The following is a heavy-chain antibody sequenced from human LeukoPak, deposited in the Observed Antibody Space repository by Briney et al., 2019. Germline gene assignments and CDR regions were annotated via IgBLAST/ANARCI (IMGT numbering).Heavy chain of an antibody. CDR2: LYSDGST. J-gene: IGHJ6*03. V-gene: IGHV3-53*01. D-gene: IGHD4-23*01. CDR1: GFTVSSNY. CDR3: ARVETVGNELYYYYYMDV. Sequence: GGSLRLSCAASGFTVSSNYMSWVHQAPGKGLEWVSVLYSDGSTFYADSVKGRFTISRDNSKNSLYLQMNSLRAEDTAVYCCARVETVGNELYYYYYMDVWGKGTTVTVSS.